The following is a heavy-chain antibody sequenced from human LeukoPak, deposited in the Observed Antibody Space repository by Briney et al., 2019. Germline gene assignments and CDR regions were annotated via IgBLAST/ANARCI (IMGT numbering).Heavy chain of an antibody. CDR2: IYSSGST. CDR1: NGSMTNNY. CDR3: AGDWN. J-gene: IGHJ4*02. Sequence: SETLSLTCTVSNGSMTNNYWSWIRQPPGKGLEWIGYIYSSGSTIYNPSLKSRVTISIDTSKNQFSLKLISVTAEDTAVYYCAGDWNWDQGTLVTVSS. D-gene: IGHD3-3*01. V-gene: IGHV4-59*01.